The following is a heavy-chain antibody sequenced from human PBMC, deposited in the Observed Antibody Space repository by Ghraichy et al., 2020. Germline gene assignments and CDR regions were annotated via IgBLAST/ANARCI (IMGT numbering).Heavy chain of an antibody. V-gene: IGHV4-34*01. D-gene: IGHD3-3*01. CDR2: INHSGST. J-gene: IGHJ4*02. CDR1: GGSFSGYY. Sequence: SETLSLTCAVYGGSFSGYYWSWIRQPPGKGLEWIGEINHSGSTNYNPSLKSRVTISVDTSKNQFSLKLSSVTAADTAVYYCARRNELRFLEWFFDYWGQGTLVTVSS. CDR3: ARRNELRFLEWFFDY.